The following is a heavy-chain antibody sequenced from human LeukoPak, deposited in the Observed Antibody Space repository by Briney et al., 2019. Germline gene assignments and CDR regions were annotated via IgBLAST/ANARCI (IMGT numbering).Heavy chain of an antibody. Sequence: PSETLSLTCTVSGASISNYYWSWVRQSPGEGLEWIGYIYYTGSTNYNPSLKSRVTLSVDTSKNQLSLNLRSVTSADTAVYYCARDRWLDFWGQGTLVTVSS. CDR2: IYYTGST. D-gene: IGHD6-19*01. V-gene: IGHV4-59*01. CDR1: GASISNYY. J-gene: IGHJ4*02. CDR3: ARDRWLDF.